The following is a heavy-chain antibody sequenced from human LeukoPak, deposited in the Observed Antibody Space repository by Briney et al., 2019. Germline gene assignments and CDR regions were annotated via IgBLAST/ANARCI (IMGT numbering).Heavy chain of an antibody. D-gene: IGHD3-22*01. V-gene: IGHV4-39*01. CDR2: IYYSGST. Sequence: SETLSLTCTVSGGSISSTSYNWGWIRPAPGQGLEWIGSIYYSGSTFYNPSLKSRVTISINTSKNQFSLKLSSVTAADTAVYYCASQPYYDSSGYYFYWGQGTLVTVSS. J-gene: IGHJ4*02. CDR3: ASQPYYDSSGYYFY. CDR1: GGSISSTSYN.